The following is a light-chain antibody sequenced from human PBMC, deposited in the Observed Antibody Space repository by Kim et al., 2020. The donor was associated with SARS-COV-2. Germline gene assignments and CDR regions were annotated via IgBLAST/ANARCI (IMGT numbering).Light chain of an antibody. V-gene: IGLV4-69*01. CDR1: GGHSTNA. Sequence: ASVKLTSTLRGGHSTNAIAWHQQQPGKGPRYLMKLNSDGSHSKGDGIPDRFSGSTSGAERYLTISSLQSEDEADYYCQTWGTGIWVFGGGTQLTVL. CDR2: LNSDGSH. CDR3: QTWGTGIWV. J-gene: IGLJ3*02.